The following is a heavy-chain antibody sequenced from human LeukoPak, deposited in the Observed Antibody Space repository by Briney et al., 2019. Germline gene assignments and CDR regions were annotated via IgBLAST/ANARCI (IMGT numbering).Heavy chain of an antibody. CDR1: GGSISSYY. Sequence: PSETLSLTCTVSGGSISSYYWSWIRQFPGKGLEWIGYIYYSGSTNYNPSLKSRVTISVDTSKNQFSLKLSSVNAADTAVYYCARAARPPLYDGMDVWGQGTTVTVSS. CDR3: ARAARPPLYDGMDV. D-gene: IGHD6-6*01. V-gene: IGHV4-59*01. CDR2: IYYSGST. J-gene: IGHJ6*02.